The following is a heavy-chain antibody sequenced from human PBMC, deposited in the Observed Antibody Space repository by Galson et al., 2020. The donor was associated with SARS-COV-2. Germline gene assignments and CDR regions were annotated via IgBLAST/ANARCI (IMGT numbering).Heavy chain of an antibody. V-gene: IGHV4-4*07. D-gene: IGHD6-13*01. J-gene: IGHJ4*02. CDR3: ARDAAAGNSVDY. Sequence: ETSETLSLTCTVSGGSISSYYWSWIRQPAGKGLEWIGRIYTSGSTNYNPSLKRRVTMSVDTSKNQFSLKLSSVTAADTAVYYCARDAAAGNSVDYWGQGTLVTVSS. CDR1: GGSISSYY. CDR2: IYTSGST.